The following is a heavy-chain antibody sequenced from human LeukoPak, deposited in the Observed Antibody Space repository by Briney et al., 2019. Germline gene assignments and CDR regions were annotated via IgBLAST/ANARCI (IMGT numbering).Heavy chain of an antibody. V-gene: IGHV1-2*02. CDR3: ARDLYCTNGVCYDYYGMDV. CDR2: INPNSGGT. CDR1: GYTFTGYY. J-gene: IGHJ6*02. D-gene: IGHD2-8*01. Sequence: GASVKVSCKASGYTFTGYYMHWVRQAPGQGLEWMGWINPNSGGTNYAQKFQGRVTMTRDTSISTAYMELGRLRSDDTAVYYCARDLYCTNGVCYDYYGMDVWGQGTTVTVSS.